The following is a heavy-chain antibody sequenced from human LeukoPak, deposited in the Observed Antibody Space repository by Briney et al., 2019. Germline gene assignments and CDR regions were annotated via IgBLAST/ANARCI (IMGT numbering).Heavy chain of an antibody. J-gene: IGHJ3*02. CDR3: AKPEYCGGDCYSRGAFHI. V-gene: IGHV3-30*02. Sequence: PGGSLRLSCAASGLTFSNYGMYWVRQAPGKGLEWVAFIRYDGSNKYYADSVKGRFTISRDNSKNTLYVQMNSLRAEDTAVYYCAKPEYCGGDCYSRGAFHIWGQGTMVTVSS. CDR2: IRYDGSNK. CDR1: GLTFSNYG. D-gene: IGHD2-21*02.